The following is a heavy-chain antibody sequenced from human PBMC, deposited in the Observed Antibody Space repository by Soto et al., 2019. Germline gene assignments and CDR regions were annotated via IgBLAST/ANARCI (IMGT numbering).Heavy chain of an antibody. V-gene: IGHV1-69*06. Sequence: QVQLVQSGAEVKKPGSSVKVSCKASGGTFSSYAISWVRQAPGQGLEWMGGIIPIFGTANYAQKFQGRVTITAENSTSTADMELSSLRAEDTAVYYCAYTYSSSWPALLQLDYWGQGTLVTVSS. CDR1: GGTFSSYA. CDR3: AYTYSSSWPALLQLDY. D-gene: IGHD6-13*01. J-gene: IGHJ4*02. CDR2: IIPIFGTA.